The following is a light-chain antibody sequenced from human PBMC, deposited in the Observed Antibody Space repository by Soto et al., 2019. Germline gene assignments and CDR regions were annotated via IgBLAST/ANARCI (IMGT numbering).Light chain of an antibody. CDR2: GAS. CDR3: QQYNNWPLT. CDR1: QSVSSN. Sequence: EIVMTQSPATLSVSPGERATLSCRPSQSVSSNLAWYQQKPGQAPRLLIYGASTRATGIPARFSGSGSGTEFTLTISSLQSEDLAVYYCQQYNNWPLTFGGGTKVEIK. J-gene: IGKJ4*01. V-gene: IGKV3-15*01.